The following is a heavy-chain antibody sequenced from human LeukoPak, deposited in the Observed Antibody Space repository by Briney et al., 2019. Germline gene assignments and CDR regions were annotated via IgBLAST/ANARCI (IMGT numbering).Heavy chain of an antibody. J-gene: IGHJ4*02. CDR1: GFTFDDYA. D-gene: IGHD2-2*02. Sequence: PGGSLRLSCAASGFTFDDYAMHWVRRAPGKGLEWVSGISWNSGSICYADSVKGRFTISRDNAKNSLYLQMNSLRAEDTALYYCAKDFRCSSTSCYTGFDYWGQGTLVTVSS. CDR3: AKDFRCSSTSCYTGFDY. V-gene: IGHV3-9*01. CDR2: ISWNSGSI.